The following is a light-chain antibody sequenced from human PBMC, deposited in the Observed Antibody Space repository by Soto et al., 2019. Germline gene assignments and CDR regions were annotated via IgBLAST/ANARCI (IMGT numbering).Light chain of an antibody. Sequence: EIVLTQSPGTLSLSPGERATLSCRASKSVSSSYLAWYQQKPGQDPRLLIYGASSRATGIQYRFSGSGSGTDFTSTSSRREPEYFEVYYCQQYGRSPLTFGVGPKVENK. CDR2: GAS. CDR1: KSVSSSY. CDR3: QQYGRSPLT. V-gene: IGKV3-20*01. J-gene: IGKJ4*01.